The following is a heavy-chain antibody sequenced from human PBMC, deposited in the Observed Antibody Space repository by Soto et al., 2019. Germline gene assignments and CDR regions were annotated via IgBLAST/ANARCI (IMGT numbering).Heavy chain of an antibody. D-gene: IGHD3-10*01. J-gene: IGHJ4*02. CDR3: ARDNPSSYYGSGSYYTPLYYFDY. CDR2: ISSSSSTI. CDR1: GFTFSSYS. V-gene: IGHV3-48*02. Sequence: EVQLVESGGGLVQPGGSLRLSCAASGFTFSSYSMNWVRQAPGKGLGWVSYISSSSSTIYYADSVKGRFTISRDNAKNSLDLQMNSLRDEDTAVYYFARDNPSSYYGSGSYYTPLYYFDYWCQGTLDTVSS.